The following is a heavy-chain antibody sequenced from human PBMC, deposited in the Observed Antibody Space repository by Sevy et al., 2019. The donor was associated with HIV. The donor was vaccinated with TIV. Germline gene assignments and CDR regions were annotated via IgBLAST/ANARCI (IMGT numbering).Heavy chain of an antibody. CDR1: GFTFSNYG. V-gene: IGHV3-30*18. D-gene: IGHD6-19*01. CDR3: AKDTGSSGCDHYGLDV. Sequence: GGSLRLSCVASGFTFSNYGTHWVRQAPGKGLEWVAITSYNEGGENYADSVKGRFTISRDNSKNTVFLQMYRLTTEDTGVYYWAKDTGSSGCDHYGLDVWGQGTTVTVSS. CDR2: TSYNEGGE. J-gene: IGHJ6*02.